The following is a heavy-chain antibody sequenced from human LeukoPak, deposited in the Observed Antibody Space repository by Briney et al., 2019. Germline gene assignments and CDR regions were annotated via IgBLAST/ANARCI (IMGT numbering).Heavy chain of an antibody. CDR1: GFTVGNNY. CDR2: IYSGGDT. V-gene: IGHV3-66*01. J-gene: IGHJ4*02. D-gene: IGHD3-22*01. CDR3: ASSPVITRD. Sequence: GGSLRLSCAASGFTVGNNYMNWARQAPGKGLEWVSVIYSGGDTFYADSVKGRFIMSRDNSKNTLYLQMNSLRAEDTAVYYCASSPVITRDWGQGTLVTVSS.